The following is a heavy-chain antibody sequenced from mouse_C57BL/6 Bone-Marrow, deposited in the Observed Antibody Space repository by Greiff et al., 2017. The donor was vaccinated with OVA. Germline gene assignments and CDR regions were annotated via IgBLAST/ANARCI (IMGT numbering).Heavy chain of an antibody. CDR2: ISNLAYSI. D-gene: IGHD1-1*02. CDR1: GFTFSDYG. V-gene: IGHV5-15*01. J-gene: IGHJ4*01. CDR3: AGHEGWWAMDY. Sequence: EVNLVESGGGLVQPGGSLKLSCAASGFTFSDYGMAWVRQAPRKGPEWVAFISNLAYSIYYADTVTGRFTISRENAKNTLYLEMSSLRSEDTAMYYCAGHEGWWAMDYWGQGTSVTVSS.